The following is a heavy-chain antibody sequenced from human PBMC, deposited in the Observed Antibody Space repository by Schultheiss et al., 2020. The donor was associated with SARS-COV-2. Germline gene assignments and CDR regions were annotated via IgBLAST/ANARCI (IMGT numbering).Heavy chain of an antibody. CDR2: VSQTGDST. D-gene: IGHD3-3*01. CDR3: AKDLGTYYDFWSGSPFDP. CDR1: GFGFSNYG. J-gene: IGHJ5*02. V-gene: IGHV3-23*01. Sequence: GGSLRLSCAASGFGFSNYGMHWVRQAPGTGLEWVSGVSQTGDSTYYADSVKGRYTISRDNAKNTLYLQMNSLRAEDTAVYYCAKDLGTYYDFWSGSPFDPLGQGALVTVSS.